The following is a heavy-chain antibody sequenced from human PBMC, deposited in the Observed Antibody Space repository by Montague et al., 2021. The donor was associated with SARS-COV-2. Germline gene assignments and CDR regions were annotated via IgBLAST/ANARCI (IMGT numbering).Heavy chain of an antibody. CDR2: IYYSGDT. J-gene: IGHJ4*02. Sequence: SETLSLTCSFSGGSISTGSYYWGWIRQPPREGLEWIGSIYYSGDTYYNPSLKSRVTISVDTSKNQFSLRLSSVTAADTAVYYCVRGGDYTDYGRVDYWGQGTLVIVSS. V-gene: IGHV4-39*01. CDR3: VRGGDYTDYGRVDY. CDR1: GGSISTGSYY. D-gene: IGHD4-11*01.